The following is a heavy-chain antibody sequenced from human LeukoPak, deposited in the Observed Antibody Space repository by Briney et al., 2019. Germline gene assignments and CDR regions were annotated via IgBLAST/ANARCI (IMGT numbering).Heavy chain of an antibody. CDR2: ISYDGGKK. V-gene: IGHV3-30-3*01. CDR1: GFTFSSYA. CDR3: ARLPPRRDERKRMTMIVVAYFDY. Sequence: PGGSLRLSCAASGFTFSSYAMHWVRQAPGKGLEWVAVISYDGGKKYYADSVKGRFTISRDNSKNTLFLQMNSLRAEDTAVYYCARLPPRRDERKRMTMIVVAYFDYWGQGTLVTVSS. J-gene: IGHJ4*02. D-gene: IGHD3-22*01.